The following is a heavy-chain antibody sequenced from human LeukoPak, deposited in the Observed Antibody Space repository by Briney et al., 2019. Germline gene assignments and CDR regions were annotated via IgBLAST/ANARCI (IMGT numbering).Heavy chain of an antibody. CDR2: IYYSGST. CDR1: GGSISSSSYY. Sequence: SETLSLTCTVSGGSISSSSYYWGWIRQPPGKGLEWIGSIYYSGSTYYNPSLKSRVTISVDTSKNQFSLKLSSVTAADTAVYYCARLRGYSSTMVRYYYYYYMDVWGKGTTVTVSS. CDR3: ARLRGYSSTMVRYYYYYYMDV. J-gene: IGHJ6*03. V-gene: IGHV4-39*01. D-gene: IGHD6-13*01.